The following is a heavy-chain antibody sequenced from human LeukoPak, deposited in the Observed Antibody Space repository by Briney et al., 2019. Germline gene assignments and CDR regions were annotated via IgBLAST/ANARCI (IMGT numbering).Heavy chain of an antibody. D-gene: IGHD3-22*01. V-gene: IGHV3-7*01. CDR3: VRDRFGYSDY. CDR1: GLTFSNYW. CDR2: IKPDGSEK. Sequence: QTGGSLRLSCAASGLTFSNYWMSWVRQAPGKGLEWVANIKPDGSEKYYVDSVKGRLTISKDDAKNSLYLHIHSLRADDTAVYYCVRDRFGYSDYWGQGTLVTVSS. J-gene: IGHJ4*02.